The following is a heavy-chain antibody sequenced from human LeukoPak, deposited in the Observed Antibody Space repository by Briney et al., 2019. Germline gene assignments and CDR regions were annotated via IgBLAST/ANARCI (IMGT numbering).Heavy chain of an antibody. CDR2: ISSSSSTI. J-gene: IGHJ4*02. CDR1: GFTFSSYS. Sequence: QTGGSLRLSCAASGFTFSSYSMNWVRQAPEKGLEWVSYISSSSSTIYYADSVKGRFTISRDNAKNSLYLQMNSLRAEDTAVYYCAREMEYYDSSGAFDYWGQGTLVTVSS. D-gene: IGHD3-22*01. CDR3: AREMEYYDSSGAFDY. V-gene: IGHV3-48*01.